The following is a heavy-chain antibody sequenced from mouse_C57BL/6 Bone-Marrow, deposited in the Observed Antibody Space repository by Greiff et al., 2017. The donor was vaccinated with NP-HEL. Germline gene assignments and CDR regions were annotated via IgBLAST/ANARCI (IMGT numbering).Heavy chain of an antibody. J-gene: IGHJ3*01. CDR1: GYTFTSYG. CDR2: IYPRSGNT. Sequence: VQLQQSGAELARPGASVKLSCKASGYTFTSYGMSWVKQRPGQGLEWIGKIYPRSGNTYYNEKFKGKATLTADKSSSPAYMELRSLRSEDSAVYFGARWDSSGSPFADWGQGTVVTVSA. CDR3: ARWDSSGSPFAD. V-gene: IGHV1-81*01. D-gene: IGHD3-2*02.